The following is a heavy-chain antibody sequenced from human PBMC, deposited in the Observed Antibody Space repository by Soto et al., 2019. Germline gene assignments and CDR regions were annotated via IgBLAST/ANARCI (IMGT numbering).Heavy chain of an antibody. CDR1: GGPISSYY. D-gene: IGHD6-19*01. Sequence: PSETLSLTCTVSGGPISSYYWSWIRQPAGKGLEWIGRIYTSGSTNYNPSLKSRVTMSVDTSKNQFSLKLSSVTAADTAVYYCARDQEQWLVSYYYGMDVWGQGTTVTVSS. V-gene: IGHV4-4*07. J-gene: IGHJ6*02. CDR2: IYTSGST. CDR3: ARDQEQWLVSYYYGMDV.